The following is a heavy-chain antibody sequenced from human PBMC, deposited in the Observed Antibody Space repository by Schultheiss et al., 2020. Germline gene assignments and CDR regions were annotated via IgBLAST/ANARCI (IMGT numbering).Heavy chain of an antibody. D-gene: IGHD3-22*01. V-gene: IGHV1-3*01. J-gene: IGHJ1*01. CDR1: GSTFTSYA. Sequence: ASVKVSFKASGSTFTSYAMHWVRQAPGQRLEWMGWINAGNGNTKHAQKFQGRVTMTTDTSTSTAYMELRSLRSDDTAVYYCARDLGHHSSGYEGYFQHWGQGTLVTVSS. CDR2: INAGNGNT. CDR3: ARDLGHHSSGYEGYFQH.